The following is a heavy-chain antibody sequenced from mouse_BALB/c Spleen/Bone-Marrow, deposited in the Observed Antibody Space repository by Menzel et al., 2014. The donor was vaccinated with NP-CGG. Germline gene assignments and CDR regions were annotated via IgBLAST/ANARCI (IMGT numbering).Heavy chain of an antibody. Sequence: LKQSGSELVRPGASVKLSCKASGYTFTSYWMRWVKQRHGQGLEWIGNIYPGSGSTNYDEKFKSKGTLTVDTSSSTAYMHLSSLTSEDSAVYYCTRGDGNYWYFDVWGAGTTVTVSS. CDR2: IYPGSGST. V-gene: IGHV1S22*01. J-gene: IGHJ1*01. D-gene: IGHD2-1*01. CDR1: GYTFTSYW. CDR3: TRGDGNYWYFDV.